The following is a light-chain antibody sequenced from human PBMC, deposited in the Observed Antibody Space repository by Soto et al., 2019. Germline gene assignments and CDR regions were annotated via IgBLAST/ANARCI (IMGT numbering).Light chain of an antibody. CDR2: WAS. CDR3: QQYYSLPST. V-gene: IGKV4-1*01. Sequence: DTVMTQSPDSLTLSLGERATISCRSSQSVFYSTNNENYLAWYQQKPGHPPKLLIYWASARESGVPDRFSGSGSGTDFTLTISSLQAEDVAVYYCQQYYSLPSTFGQGNKVEIK. CDR1: QSVFYSTNNENY. J-gene: IGKJ1*01.